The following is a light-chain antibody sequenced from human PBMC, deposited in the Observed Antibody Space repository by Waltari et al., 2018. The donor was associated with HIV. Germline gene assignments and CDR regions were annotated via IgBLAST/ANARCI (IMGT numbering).Light chain of an antibody. CDR3: CSYVGWSTILYV. CDR1: SSDVGRCKL. J-gene: IGLJ1*01. Sequence: QSPLPQPASVSGSPDPPITISCPATSSDVGRCKLVSWYQQHPGKAPKLMIYEVSKRPSGVSKRFSGSKSGNTASLTISGLQAEDEADYYCCSYVGWSTILYVFGTGTKVTVL. V-gene: IGLV2-23*02. CDR2: EVS.